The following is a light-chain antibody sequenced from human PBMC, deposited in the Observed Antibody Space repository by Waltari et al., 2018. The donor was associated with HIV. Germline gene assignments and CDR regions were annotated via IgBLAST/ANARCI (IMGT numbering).Light chain of an antibody. V-gene: IGKV2-28*01. CDR3: MPALEAPLT. CDR2: VAS. CDR1: QGRLRRNGNSY. J-gene: IGKJ4*01. Sequence: DVVMTQSPLSLRVTPGDPASISCRSSQGRLRRNGNSYLDWYLQKPAQSPQVLIHVASNRPSGIPDRFSGSGSGTEFTLKIRRLEAAEVGVYDCMPALEAPLTFGGGTKVQIK.